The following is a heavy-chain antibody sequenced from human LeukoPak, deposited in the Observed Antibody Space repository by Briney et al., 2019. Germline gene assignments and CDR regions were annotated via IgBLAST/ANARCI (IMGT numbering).Heavy chain of an antibody. CDR3: ARYYYDSSGYPYYLDY. D-gene: IGHD3-22*01. V-gene: IGHV3-53*01. CDR2: IYANGSP. Sequence: GGSLRLSCAASGLTVSSIYMSWVRQAPGKGLEWVSVIYANGSPYYVDSVKGRFTISRDNSKNTVYLQMSSLRAEDTAVYYCARYYYDSSGYPYYLDYWGQGTLVTVSS. J-gene: IGHJ4*02. CDR1: GLTVSSIY.